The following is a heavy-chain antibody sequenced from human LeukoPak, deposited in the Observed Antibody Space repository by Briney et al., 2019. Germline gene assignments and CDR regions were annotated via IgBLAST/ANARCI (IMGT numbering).Heavy chain of an antibody. D-gene: IGHD2-2*01. J-gene: IGHJ6*03. CDR1: GGSISSSTYY. V-gene: IGHV4-39*01. Sequence: SETLSLTCTVSGGSISSSTYYWGWIRQPPRKGLEWIGNIYYSGSTYYNPSLKSRVTISVDTSKNQFSLRLSSVTAADTAVYHCARGRTGYQLLPTKKNYDYYYMDVWGKGTTVTVSS. CDR3: ARGRTGYQLLPTKKNYDYYYMDV. CDR2: IYYSGST.